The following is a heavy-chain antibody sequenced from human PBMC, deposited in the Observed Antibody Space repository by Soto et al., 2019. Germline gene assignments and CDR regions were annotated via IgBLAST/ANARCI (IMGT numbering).Heavy chain of an antibody. Sequence: EVQLVESGGGLVQPGRSLRLSCAASGFTVDDYAMHCVRQAPGKGLEWVSGSSWNSGTIDYADSVKGRVTISRDNAKSHRFLQMDRLRPDDTALYYCAKDMKWVGITTIHYVASWCQGTLVTVSS. CDR1: GFTVDDYA. CDR3: AKDMKWVGITTIHYVAS. D-gene: IGHD2-21*01. V-gene: IGHV3-9*01. J-gene: IGHJ4*02. CDR2: SSWNSGTI.